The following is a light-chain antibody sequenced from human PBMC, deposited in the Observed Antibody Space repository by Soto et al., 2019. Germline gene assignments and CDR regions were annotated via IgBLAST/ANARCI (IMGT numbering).Light chain of an antibody. Sequence: QSALTQPASVSGSPGQSITIPCTGTSSDVGGYNFVSWYQQYPGKAPELMVYDVTNRPSGVSNRFSASKSGNTASLTISGLQAEDEATYYSRTSASSSSLVVFGGGTKLTVL. V-gene: IGLV2-14*01. CDR1: SSDVGGYNF. J-gene: IGLJ2*01. CDR3: RTSASSSSLVV. CDR2: DVT.